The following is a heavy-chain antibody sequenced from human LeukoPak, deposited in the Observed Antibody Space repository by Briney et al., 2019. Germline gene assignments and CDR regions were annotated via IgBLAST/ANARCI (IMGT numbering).Heavy chain of an antibody. V-gene: IGHV4-39*01. D-gene: IGHD1-26*01. Sequence: SETLSLTCTVSGVSISGSGYYFGWIRQPPGKGLEWIGNIYYSGNTYYNASLESRVTISVDTSKNEFSLRLNSVTAADTAMYYCAKSGGCGLIDYWGQGTLVTVSS. CDR3: AKSGGCGLIDY. J-gene: IGHJ4*02. CDR2: IYYSGNT. CDR1: GVSISGSGYY.